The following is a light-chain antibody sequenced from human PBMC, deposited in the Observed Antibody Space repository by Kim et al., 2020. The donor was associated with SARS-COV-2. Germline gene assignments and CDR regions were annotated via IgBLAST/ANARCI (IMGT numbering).Light chain of an antibody. CDR3: HQYGSSPLT. V-gene: IGKV3-20*01. Sequence: EIVLTQSPGTLSLSPRERATLSCWATQMVSGNFLAWYQQKPGQAPRLLIYAASSRATGIPARFSGHGSGTDFTLTISRLEPEDFAVYYCHQYGSSPLTFGQGTKVDIK. J-gene: IGKJ1*01. CDR1: QMVSGNF. CDR2: AAS.